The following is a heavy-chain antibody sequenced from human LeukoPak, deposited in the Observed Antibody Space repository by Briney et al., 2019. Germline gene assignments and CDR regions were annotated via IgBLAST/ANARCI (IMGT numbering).Heavy chain of an antibody. J-gene: IGHJ4*01. D-gene: IGHD4-17*01. Sequence: ASVKVSCKASGYTFTGYYMHWVRQAPGQGFEWVGWINPNTGGTHYAQNFQGRVTMTRDTSISTAYMAFSRLRSDDTAVYFCARGDGDYVGNDYWGHGTLVTVSS. CDR1: GYTFTGYY. V-gene: IGHV1-2*02. CDR3: ARGDGDYVGNDY. CDR2: INPNTGGT.